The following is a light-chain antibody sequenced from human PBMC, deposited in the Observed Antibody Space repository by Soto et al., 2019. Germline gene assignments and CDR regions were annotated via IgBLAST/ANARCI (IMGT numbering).Light chain of an antibody. V-gene: IGKV3-20*01. CDR1: QSVSSSY. CDR2: GAS. CDR3: QQYCSSPTYT. J-gene: IGKJ2*01. Sequence: EIVLTQSPGTLSLSPGERATLSCRASQSVSSSYLAWYQQKPGQAPRLLIYGASSRATGIPDRFSGSGSGTDFTLTISRLEPEDFSVSYCQQYCSSPTYTFGQGTKLEIK.